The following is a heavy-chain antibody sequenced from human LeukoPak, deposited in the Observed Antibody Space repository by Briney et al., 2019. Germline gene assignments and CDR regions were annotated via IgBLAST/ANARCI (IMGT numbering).Heavy chain of an antibody. V-gene: IGHV3-48*02. Sequence: GGSLRLSCAASGFTFSSYSMNWVRQAPGKGLEWVSYISSGSSTIYYADSVKGRFTISRDNAKNSLYLQMNSLRDEDTAVYYCARPPYSSGPFDYWGQGTLVTVSS. CDR1: GFTFSSYS. CDR3: ARPPYSSGPFDY. CDR2: ISSGSSTI. D-gene: IGHD6-19*01. J-gene: IGHJ4*02.